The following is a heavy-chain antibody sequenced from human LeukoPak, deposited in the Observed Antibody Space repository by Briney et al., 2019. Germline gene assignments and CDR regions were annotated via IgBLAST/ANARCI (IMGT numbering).Heavy chain of an antibody. CDR1: GFTFSSYA. D-gene: IGHD3-10*01. CDR2: ISYDGSNK. V-gene: IGHV3-30*04. Sequence: SGGSLRLSCAASGFTFSSYAMHWVRQAPGKGLEWVAVISYDGSNKYYADSVKGRFTISRDNSKNTLYLQMNSLRAEDTAVYYCAREGSGSQGGSDHYYYYYYMDVWGKGTTVTVSS. J-gene: IGHJ6*03. CDR3: AREGSGSQGGSDHYYYYYYMDV.